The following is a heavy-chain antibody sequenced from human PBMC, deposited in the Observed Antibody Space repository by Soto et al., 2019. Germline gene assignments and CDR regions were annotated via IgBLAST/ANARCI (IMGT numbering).Heavy chain of an antibody. D-gene: IGHD6-13*01. V-gene: IGHV3-23*01. CDR1: GFTFSSYA. CDR3: AKDSAIAPSEEGFAFDI. CDR2: ISGSGGST. Sequence: EVQLLESGGGLVQPGGSLRLSCAASGFTFSSYAMSWVRQAPGKGLEWVSAISGSGGSTYYADSVKGRFTISRDNSQNTLYLQMNSLRAADTAVYYCAKDSAIAPSEEGFAFDIWGQGTMVTVSS. J-gene: IGHJ3*02.